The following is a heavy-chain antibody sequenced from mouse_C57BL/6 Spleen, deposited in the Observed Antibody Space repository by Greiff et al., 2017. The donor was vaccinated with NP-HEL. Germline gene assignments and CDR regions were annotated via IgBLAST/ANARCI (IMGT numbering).Heavy chain of an antibody. D-gene: IGHD1-1*01. CDR2: IYPGSGST. Sequence: QVQLKQPGAELVKPGASVKMSCKASGYTFTSYWITWVKQRPGQGLEWIGDIYPGSGSTNYNEKFKSKATLTVDTSSSTAYMQLSSLTSEDSAVYYCARTHYYGISFPFAYWGQGTLVTVSA. J-gene: IGHJ3*01. CDR3: ARTHYYGISFPFAY. CDR1: GYTFTSYW. V-gene: IGHV1-55*01.